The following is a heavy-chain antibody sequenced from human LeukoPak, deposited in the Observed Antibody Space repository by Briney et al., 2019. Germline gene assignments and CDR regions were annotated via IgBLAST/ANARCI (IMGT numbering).Heavy chain of an antibody. J-gene: IGHJ4*02. CDR2: ISAYNGNT. Sequence: ASVKASCKASGYTFTSYGISWVRQAPGQGLEWRGWISAYNGNTNYAQKLQGRVTMTTDTSTSTAYMELRSLRSDDTAVYYCAGGYCSGGSCDVFDYWGQGTLVTVPS. CDR3: AGGYCSGGSCDVFDY. D-gene: IGHD2-15*01. CDR1: GYTFTSYG. V-gene: IGHV1-18*01.